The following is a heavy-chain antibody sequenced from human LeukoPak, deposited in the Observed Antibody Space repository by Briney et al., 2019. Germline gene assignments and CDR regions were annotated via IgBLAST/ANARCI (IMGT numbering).Heavy chain of an antibody. D-gene: IGHD5-18*01. CDR1: RFTFSTYW. CDR2: INSDGSST. V-gene: IGHV3-74*01. CDR3: STYSYGVGNDFDV. Sequence: GGSLRLSCAASRFTFSTYWMHWVRQAPGKGLVWVSRINSDGSSTGYADSVKGRFTISRDNAKNTLYLEMNSLRPEDTAVYRCSTYSYGVGNDFDVWGQGTVVTVSS. J-gene: IGHJ3*01.